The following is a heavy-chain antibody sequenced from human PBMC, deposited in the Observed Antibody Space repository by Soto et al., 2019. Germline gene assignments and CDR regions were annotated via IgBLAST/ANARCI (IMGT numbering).Heavy chain of an antibody. CDR1: GFTFTSSA. CDR3: AAEIIRGAAARSYYYYGMDV. J-gene: IGHJ6*02. Sequence: SVKVSCKASGFTFTSSAVQWVRQARGQRLEWIGWIVVGSGNTNYAQKFQERVTITRDMSTSTAYMELSSLRSKDTAVYYCAAEIIRGAAARSYYYYGMDVWGQGTTVTVSS. D-gene: IGHD6-13*01. CDR2: IVVGSGNT. V-gene: IGHV1-58*01.